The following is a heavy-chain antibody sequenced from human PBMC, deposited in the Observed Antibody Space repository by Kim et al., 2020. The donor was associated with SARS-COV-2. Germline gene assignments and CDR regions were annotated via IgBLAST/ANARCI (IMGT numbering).Heavy chain of an antibody. CDR3: ARESDGDYGGNSGVFLFDC. CDR1: GFTFSSYE. Sequence: GGSLRLSCAASGFTFSSYEMNWVRQAPGKGLEWVSYISSSGSTIYYADSVKGRFTISRDNAKNSLYLQMNSLRAEDTAVYYCARESDGDYGGNSGVFLFDCWGQRTLVTVSS. CDR2: ISSSGSTI. V-gene: IGHV3-48*03. J-gene: IGHJ4*02. D-gene: IGHD4-17*01.